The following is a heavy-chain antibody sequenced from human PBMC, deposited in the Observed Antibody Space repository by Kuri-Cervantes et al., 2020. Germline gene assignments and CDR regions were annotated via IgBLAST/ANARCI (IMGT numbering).Heavy chain of an antibody. D-gene: IGHD6-19*01. CDR2: IKQDGSEK. J-gene: IGHJ2*01. CDR3: ARVLGAYSSGYYWYFDL. V-gene: IGHV3-7*01. Sequence: GGSLRLSCAASKFTFSTYWMNWVRQAPGKGLEWVAIIKQDGSEKYYVDSVKGRFTISRDNAKNSLYLQMNSLRAEDTAVYYCARVLGAYSSGYYWYFDLWGRGTLVTVSS. CDR1: KFTFSTYW.